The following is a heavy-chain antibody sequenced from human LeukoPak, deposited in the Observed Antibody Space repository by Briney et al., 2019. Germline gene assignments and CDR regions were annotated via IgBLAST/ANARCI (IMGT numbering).Heavy chain of an antibody. D-gene: IGHD3-16*02. CDR1: GFSLSTSGAG. Sequence: SGPTLVNPTQTLTLTCTFSGFSLSTSGAGVGWIRQPPGKALEWLALIYWHDDKRYSPSLKSRLTITKDTSKNQVVLTMTNMDPVDTATYYCAHRRVYDYVWGSYRYFWFDPWGQGTLVTVSS. J-gene: IGHJ5*02. V-gene: IGHV2-5*01. CDR2: IYWHDDK. CDR3: AHRRVYDYVWGSYRYFWFDP.